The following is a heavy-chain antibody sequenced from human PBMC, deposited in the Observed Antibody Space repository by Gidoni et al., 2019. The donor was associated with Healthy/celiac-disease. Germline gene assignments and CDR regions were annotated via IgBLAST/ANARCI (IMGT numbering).Heavy chain of an antibody. CDR1: GYTFTNYA. J-gene: IGHJ4*02. CDR3: ARITGQILQDY. CDR2: INAGKGNT. Sequence: VQLVQAGDEMKKPRASVKVACKASGYTFTNYAIHWVRQAPGQGLEWMGWINAGKGNTNYAPRFQGRVTITRHTSATTAYMELSSLRSEDTAVYFCARITGQILQDYWGQGTLVTVSS. V-gene: IGHV1-3*01. D-gene: IGHD1-1*01.